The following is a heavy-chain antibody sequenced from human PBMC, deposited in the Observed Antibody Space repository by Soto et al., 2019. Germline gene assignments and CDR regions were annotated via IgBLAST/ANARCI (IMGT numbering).Heavy chain of an antibody. Sequence: PGGSLRLSCAASGFTFSNAWMNWVRQAPGKGLEWVGRIKSKTDCGATDYAAPVKGRFTISRDNSKNTLYLQMNNLRAEDTAVYYCARDWPEVAWGQGTLVTVSS. D-gene: IGHD5-12*01. V-gene: IGHV3-15*07. CDR2: IKSKTDCGAT. CDR3: ARDWPEVA. CDR1: GFTFSNAW. J-gene: IGHJ4*02.